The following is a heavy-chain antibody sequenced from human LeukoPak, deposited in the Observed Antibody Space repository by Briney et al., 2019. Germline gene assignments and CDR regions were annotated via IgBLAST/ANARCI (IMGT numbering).Heavy chain of an antibody. CDR3: AKDEFGTIGN. V-gene: IGHV3-9*01. CDR2: ISWNSGSI. Sequence: GRSLRLSCAASGFTFDDYAMHWVRQAPGKGLEWVSGISWNSGSIGYADSVKGRFTISRDNAKNSLYLQMNSLRAEDTAIYYCAKDEFGTIGNWGQGTLVTVSS. J-gene: IGHJ4*02. CDR1: GFTFDDYA. D-gene: IGHD3-10*01.